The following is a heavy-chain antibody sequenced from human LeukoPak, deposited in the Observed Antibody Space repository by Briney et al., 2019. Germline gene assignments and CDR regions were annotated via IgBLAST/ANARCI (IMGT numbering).Heavy chain of an antibody. Sequence: SETLSLTCAVYGVSFSGYYWSWIRQPPGKGLEWIGEINHSGSTNYNPSLKSRVTISVDTSKNQFSLKLSSVTAADTAVYYCARGRGDDYGRYWGQGTLVIVSS. D-gene: IGHD4-17*01. CDR1: GVSFSGYY. CDR3: ARGRGDDYGRY. V-gene: IGHV4-34*01. CDR2: INHSGST. J-gene: IGHJ4*02.